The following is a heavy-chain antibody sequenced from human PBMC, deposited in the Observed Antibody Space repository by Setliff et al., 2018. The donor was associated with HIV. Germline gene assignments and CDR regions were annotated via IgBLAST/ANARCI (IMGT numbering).Heavy chain of an antibody. V-gene: IGHV1-46*01. CDR2: INPSGGST. J-gene: IGHJ4*02. D-gene: IGHD4-4*01. CDR1: GYTFTSYY. CDR3: APIDPFPHDYSNSSFDY. Sequence: ASVKVSCKASGYTFTSYYMHWVRQAPGQGLEWMGIINPSGGSTSYQQIFQGRVTITADESTSTAYMELSSLRSEDTAVYYCAPIDPFPHDYSNSSFDYWGQGTLVTVSS.